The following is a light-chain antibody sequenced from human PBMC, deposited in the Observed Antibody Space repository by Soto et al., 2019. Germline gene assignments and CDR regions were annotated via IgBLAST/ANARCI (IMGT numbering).Light chain of an antibody. CDR1: QDISSA. Sequence: AIQLTQSPSSLSASVGDRVTITCRASQDISSALAWYQQKPGKAPKLLIYDASSLKSGVPSRFSGSGSGTDFTLTISSLQPEDFATYYCQHFNTYVGFGQGTKLEIK. J-gene: IGKJ2*01. V-gene: IGKV1-13*02. CDR2: DAS. CDR3: QHFNTYVG.